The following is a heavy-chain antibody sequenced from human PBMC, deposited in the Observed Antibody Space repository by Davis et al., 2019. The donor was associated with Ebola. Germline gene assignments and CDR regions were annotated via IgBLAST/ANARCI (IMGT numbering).Heavy chain of an antibody. D-gene: IGHD1-26*01. CDR3: ARGGSGSYVLQH. V-gene: IGHV1-3*01. CDR2: INAGNGNT. Sequence: AASVKVSCKASGYTFTGYYMHWVRQAPGQRLEWMGWINAGNGNTKYSQKFQGRVTITRDTSASTAYMELSSLRSEDTAVYYCARGGSGSYVLQHWGQGTLVTVSS. CDR1: GYTFTGYY. J-gene: IGHJ1*01.